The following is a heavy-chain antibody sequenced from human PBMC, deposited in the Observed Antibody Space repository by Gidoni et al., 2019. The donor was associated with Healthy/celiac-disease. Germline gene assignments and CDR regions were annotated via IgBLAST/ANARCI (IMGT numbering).Heavy chain of an antibody. D-gene: IGHD2-2*01. V-gene: IGHV1-69*04. J-gene: IGHJ6*02. CDR1: GGTFSSYA. CDR2: IIPILGIA. Sequence: QVQLVQSGAEVKKPGSSVKVSCKASGGTFSSYAISWVQQAPGQGLEWMGRIIPILGIANYAQKFQGRVTITADKSTSTAYMELSSLRSEDTAVYYCASTNSTHYYYYYGMDVWGQGTTVTVSS. CDR3: ASTNSTHYYYYYGMDV.